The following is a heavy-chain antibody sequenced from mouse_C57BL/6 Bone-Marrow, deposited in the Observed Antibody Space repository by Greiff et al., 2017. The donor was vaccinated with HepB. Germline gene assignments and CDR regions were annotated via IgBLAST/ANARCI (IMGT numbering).Heavy chain of an antibody. Sequence: EVQLQQSGPELVKPGASVKMSCKASGYTFTDYNMHWVKQSHGKGLEWIGYINPNNGGTSYNQKFKGKATLTVNKSSSTAYMELRSLTSEDSAVYYCAPLLLRPDYWGQGTSVTVSS. CDR1: GYTFTDYN. CDR2: INPNNGGT. CDR3: APLLLRPDY. J-gene: IGHJ4*01. V-gene: IGHV1-22*01. D-gene: IGHD1-1*01.